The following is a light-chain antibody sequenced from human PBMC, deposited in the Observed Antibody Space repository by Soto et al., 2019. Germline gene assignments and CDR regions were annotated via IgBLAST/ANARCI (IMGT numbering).Light chain of an antibody. CDR3: SSYTSSSTPCV. V-gene: IGLV2-14*01. CDR1: SSDVGGYNY. J-gene: IGLJ1*01. Sequence: QSALTQPASVSGSPGQSITISCTGTSSDVGGYNYVSWYQQRPGKAPKLMIYEVSNRPSGVSNRFSGSKSGNTASLTISGLQAEDEADYYCSSYTSSSTPCVFGTGTKLTVL. CDR2: EVS.